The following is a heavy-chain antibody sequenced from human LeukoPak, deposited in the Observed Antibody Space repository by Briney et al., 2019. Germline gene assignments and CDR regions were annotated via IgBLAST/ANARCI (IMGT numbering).Heavy chain of an antibody. D-gene: IGHD2-2*01. CDR2: ISYDGSNK. V-gene: IGHV3-30*04. CDR3: ARNKGDAVVVPAASYFDY. J-gene: IGHJ4*02. CDR1: GFTSSSYA. Sequence: GGSLRLSCAASGFTSSSYAMHWVRQAPGKGLEWVAVISYDGSNKYYADSVKGRFTISRDNSKNTLYLQMNSLRAEDTAVYYWARNKGDAVVVPAASYFDYWGQGTLVTVSS.